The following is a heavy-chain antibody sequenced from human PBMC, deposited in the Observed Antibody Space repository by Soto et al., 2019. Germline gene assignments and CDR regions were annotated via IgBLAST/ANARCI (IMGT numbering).Heavy chain of an antibody. J-gene: IGHJ4*02. V-gene: IGHV1-69*02. CDR1: GDTFSFYT. D-gene: IGHD3-10*01. CDR2: INPIVSMS. Sequence: QVQLVQSGTEVKKPGSSVKVSCKASGDTFSFYTINWVRQAPALGLEWVGRINPIVSMSNYAQKFQGRGSVAADKSTSTAYMGRRSLRSDDTAMSFCAASYGSGYRAFDYWGQGALVIFSS. CDR3: AASYGSGYRAFDY.